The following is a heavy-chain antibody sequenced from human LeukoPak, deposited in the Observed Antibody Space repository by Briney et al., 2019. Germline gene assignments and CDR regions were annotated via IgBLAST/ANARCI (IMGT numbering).Heavy chain of an antibody. V-gene: IGHV4-30-4*08. Sequence: PSETLSLTCTVSGGSISSGDYYWGWLRQPPGKGREGIGYIYESGSTHYNSCPERRVTISVATSTTQFSLKLSSVTAADTDAYYCASVYVFLWFGELLGDYYFDYWGQGTLVTVSS. D-gene: IGHD3-10*01. CDR2: IYESGST. J-gene: IGHJ4*02. CDR3: ASVYVFLWFGELLGDYYFDY. CDR1: GGSISSGDYY.